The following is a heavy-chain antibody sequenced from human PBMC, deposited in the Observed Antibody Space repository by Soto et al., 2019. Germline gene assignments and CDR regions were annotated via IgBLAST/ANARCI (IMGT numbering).Heavy chain of an antibody. V-gene: IGHV3-23*01. CDR3: ARDYYDSSGYSTVGAFDI. CDR1: GFTFSSYA. CDR2: ISGSGGST. Sequence: EVQLLESGGGLVQPGGSLRLSCAASGFTFSSYAMSWVRQAPGKGLEWVSAISGSGGSTYYADSVKGRFTISRDNSKNTXXLQMNSLRAEDTAVYYCARDYYDSSGYSTVGAFDIWGQGTMVTVSS. J-gene: IGHJ3*02. D-gene: IGHD3-22*01.